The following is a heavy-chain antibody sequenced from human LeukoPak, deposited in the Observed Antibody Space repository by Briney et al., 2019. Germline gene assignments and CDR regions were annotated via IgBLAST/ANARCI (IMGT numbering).Heavy chain of an antibody. CDR2: IGTENAYT. V-gene: IGHV1-18*01. CDR1: VYTFNTYG. J-gene: IGHJ4*02. Sequence: ASVKVTCKASVYTFNTYGISWVRQAPGQGLEWMGWIGTENAYTIYAEKFQGRVTLTTDTSTTTVHMELRSLRSDDTAVYYCGRDRERGFDYWGQGSLVTVSS. CDR3: GRDRERGFDY. D-gene: IGHD5-24*01.